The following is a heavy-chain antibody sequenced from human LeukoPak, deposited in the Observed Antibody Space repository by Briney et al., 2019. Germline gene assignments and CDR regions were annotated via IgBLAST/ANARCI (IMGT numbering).Heavy chain of an antibody. CDR1: GGSINSGGYS. CDR2: IYHSGST. J-gene: IGHJ5*02. D-gene: IGHD3-10*01. V-gene: IGHV4-30-2*01. CDR3: AREGLRGGGNNWFDP. Sequence: PSETLSLTCAVSGGSINSGGYSWSWIRQPPGKGLEWIGYIYHSGSTYYNPSLKSRVTISVDRSKNQFSLKLSSVTAADTAVYYCAREGLRGGGNNWFDPWGQGTLVTVSS.